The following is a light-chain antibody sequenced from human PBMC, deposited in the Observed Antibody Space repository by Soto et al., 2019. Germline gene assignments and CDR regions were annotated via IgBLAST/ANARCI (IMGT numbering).Light chain of an antibody. Sequence: EVLLTQFPGTLSLSPGESATLSCRASQNVRNSYLAWYQQKPGQALRLLIYDASRRATGIPDRFSGSGSGTDFTLTISRLEPEDFAVYHCQQYGNTPRTFGQGTRLEIK. CDR1: QNVRNSY. CDR2: DAS. CDR3: QQYGNTPRT. J-gene: IGKJ5*01. V-gene: IGKV3-20*01.